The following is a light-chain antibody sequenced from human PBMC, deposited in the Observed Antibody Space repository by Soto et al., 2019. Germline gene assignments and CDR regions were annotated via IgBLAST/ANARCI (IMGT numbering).Light chain of an antibody. J-gene: IGKJ1*01. Sequence: DIVMTQSPDSVPVSVRESATIKCKSSLIVGYSSNNKNYLTWYQQKPGQPHNLIIYWANTRESGVNDRFSGSGSGTDFTLTIRSMQAEDVAVYYCKQSCSTQWTFGNGTKVDIK. V-gene: IGKV4-1*01. CDR3: KQSCSTQWT. CDR1: LIVGYSSNNKNY. CDR2: WAN.